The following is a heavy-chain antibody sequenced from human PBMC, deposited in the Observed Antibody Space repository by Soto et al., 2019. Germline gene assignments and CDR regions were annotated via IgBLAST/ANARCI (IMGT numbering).Heavy chain of an antibody. CDR1: GFTFRSYW. J-gene: IGHJ1*01. D-gene: IGHD1-1*01. V-gene: IGHV3-7*05. CDR2: INLDGSEK. CDR3: ARGAMAGNAVPGD. Sequence: EGQLVESGGGLVQPGGSLRLSCQVSGFTFRSYWMTWVRRAPGKGLEWVANINLDGSEKYYVYAVKGRFTITRANAKKSVHLDLSDLRANDTAVYDCARGAMAGNAVPGDWGQGTLVTVSS.